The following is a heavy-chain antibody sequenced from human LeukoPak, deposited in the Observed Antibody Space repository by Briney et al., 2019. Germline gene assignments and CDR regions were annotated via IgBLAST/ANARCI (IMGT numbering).Heavy chain of an antibody. CDR3: AREQSPYYYYGMDV. Sequence: PGGSLRLSCAVSGFTVSSNYMSWVRQAPGKGLEWVSVIYSGGSTYYADSVKGRFTISRDNSKNTLYLQMNSLRAEDTAVYYCAREQSPYYYYGMDVWGQGTTVTVSS. CDR1: GFTVSSNY. V-gene: IGHV3-66*01. CDR2: IYSGGST. D-gene: IGHD5-24*01. J-gene: IGHJ6*02.